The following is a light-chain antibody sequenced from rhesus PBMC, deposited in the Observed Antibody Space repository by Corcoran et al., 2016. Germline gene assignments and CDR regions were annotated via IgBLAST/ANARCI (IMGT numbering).Light chain of an antibody. CDR1: SSNIGENS. Sequence: QSVLTQPPSASEAARKSVTISCSGSSSNIGENSVSWYQQFPGAAPRLLILYNDQRASGVSDRFSASKSGTSASLAISGLQTKDEAHYYCASWDGSLSRYIFGNGTRLTVL. V-gene: IGLV1-60*01. CDR2: YND. CDR3: ASWDGSLSRYI. J-gene: IGLJ1*01.